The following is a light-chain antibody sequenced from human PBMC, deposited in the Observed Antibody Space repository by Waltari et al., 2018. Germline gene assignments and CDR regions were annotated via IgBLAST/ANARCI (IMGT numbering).Light chain of an antibody. CDR1: QSISEW. Sequence: DIQMTQSPSTLYASVGDRVTITCRASQSISEWFAWYQQKPGKAPKLLIYKASTLESGVPSRFSGSGSATEFTLTISSLQPDDFATYYCQQYNSYWTFGQGTKVEIK. CDR3: QQYNSYWT. J-gene: IGKJ1*01. CDR2: KAS. V-gene: IGKV1-5*03.